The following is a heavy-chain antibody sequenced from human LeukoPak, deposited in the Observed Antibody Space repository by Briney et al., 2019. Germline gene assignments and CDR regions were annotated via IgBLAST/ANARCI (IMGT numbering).Heavy chain of an antibody. CDR3: ARGRGYCTNGVCSYYFDY. CDR2: MNPNSGNT. CDR1: GYTFTGYY. D-gene: IGHD2-8*01. J-gene: IGHJ4*02. V-gene: IGHV1-8*03. Sequence: ASVKVSCKASGYTFTGYYMHWVRQAPGQGLEWMGWMNPNSGNTGYAQKFQGRLTITRNTSISTAYMELSSLRSEDTAVYFCARGRGYCTNGVCSYYFDYWGQGTLVTVSS.